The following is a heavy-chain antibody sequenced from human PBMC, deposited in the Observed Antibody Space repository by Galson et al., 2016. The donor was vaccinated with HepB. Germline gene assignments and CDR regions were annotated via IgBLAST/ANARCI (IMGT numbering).Heavy chain of an antibody. CDR2: ISNSGGVT. V-gene: IGHV3-64D*06. CDR3: VKGAQSTISARPGADFFHH. J-gene: IGHJ4*02. D-gene: IGHD6-6*01. CDR1: GFDFKSYT. Sequence: SLRLSCAASGFDFKSYTMHWVRQAPLKELEYVSGISNSGGVTFHADYVKGRFIISRESSKNMLYLQMSSLRVEDTAVYYCVKGAQSTISARPGADFFHHWGPGTLLTVSS.